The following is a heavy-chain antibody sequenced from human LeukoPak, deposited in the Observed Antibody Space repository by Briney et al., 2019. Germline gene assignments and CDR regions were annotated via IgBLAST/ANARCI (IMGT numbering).Heavy chain of an antibody. V-gene: IGHV1-18*01. CDR1: GYTFTNYG. CDR2: ISIYNGNT. D-gene: IGHD3-3*01. Sequence: GASVKVSCKASGYTFTNYGISWVRQAPGQGLEWMGGISIYNGNTDYAQKFRGRVTMTTDTSTSTAYMELRSLRSDDTAVYYCARITYDFWSGYYMPDDPWGQGTLVTVSS. J-gene: IGHJ5*02. CDR3: ARITYDFWSGYYMPDDP.